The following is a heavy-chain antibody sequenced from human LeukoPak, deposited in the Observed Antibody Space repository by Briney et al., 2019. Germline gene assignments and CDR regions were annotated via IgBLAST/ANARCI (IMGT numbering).Heavy chain of an antibody. Sequence: PGGSLRLSCAASGFTFSSYSMNWVRQAPGKGLEWVSSISTSSSYIFYADSVKGRFTISRDNAKNSLYLQMNSPRADDTAVYYCARAGAVGPIGRGYYYFDYWGQGTLVTVSS. J-gene: IGHJ4*02. CDR2: ISTSSSYI. V-gene: IGHV3-21*01. CDR3: ARAGAVGPIGRGYYYFDY. CDR1: GFTFSSYS. D-gene: IGHD2-2*01.